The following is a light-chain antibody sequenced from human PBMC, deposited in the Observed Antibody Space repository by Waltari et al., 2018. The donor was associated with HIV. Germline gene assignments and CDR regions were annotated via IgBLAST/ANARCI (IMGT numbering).Light chain of an antibody. CDR2: WAS. CDR3: LQYYSTPRT. V-gene: IGKV4-1*01. J-gene: IGKJ1*01. CDR1: QSVLYSSNNKNY. Sequence: DIVMTQSLDSLAVSLGERATINCKSSQSVLYSSNNKNYLAWYQQKPGQSPKLLIYWASTRESGVPDRFSGSGSGTDFTLTISSLQAEDVAVYYCLQYYSTPRTFGQGTKVEIK.